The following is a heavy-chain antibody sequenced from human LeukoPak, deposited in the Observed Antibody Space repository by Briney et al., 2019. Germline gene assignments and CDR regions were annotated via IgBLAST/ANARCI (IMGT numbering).Heavy chain of an antibody. CDR1: GFSVSDYY. V-gene: IGHV3-53*01. Sequence: GGSLRLSCAASGFSVSDYYMNWVRQAPGKGLEWVSFIYSDGRTYYADSVKGRFTISRDNSKNTLYLQMNSLRAEDTAVYYCAKDLTVVVITTEDYWGQGTLVTVSS. D-gene: IGHD3-22*01. CDR2: IYSDGRT. CDR3: AKDLTVVVITTEDY. J-gene: IGHJ4*02.